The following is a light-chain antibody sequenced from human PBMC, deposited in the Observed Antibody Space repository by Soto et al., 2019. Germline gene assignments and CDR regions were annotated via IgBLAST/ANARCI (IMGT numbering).Light chain of an antibody. CDR2: GAS. CDR1: QSVSSN. V-gene: IGKV3-15*01. J-gene: IGKJ4*01. CDR3: QQYDNWPLT. Sequence: EIVMTQSPATLSVSPGERATLSCRASQSVSSNLAWYQQKSGQTPRLLIYGASTRATDIPARFSGSGSGTGFTLTISSLQSEDFAVYYCQQYDNWPLTFGGGTKVEIK.